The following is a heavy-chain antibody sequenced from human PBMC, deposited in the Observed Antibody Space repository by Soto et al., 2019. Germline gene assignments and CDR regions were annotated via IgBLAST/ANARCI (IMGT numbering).Heavy chain of an antibody. CDR2: IKHDGSVQ. CDR1: GFTFSGYW. Sequence: GSLRLSCEASGFTFSGYWMSWVRQAPGKGLGWVADIKHDGSVQYYVDSVKGRFTISRDNAKKLLFLQMNGLRAEDTALYYCARAKYSNAWYRFDLWGQGTMVTVYS. V-gene: IGHV3-7*03. J-gene: IGHJ4*02. CDR3: ARAKYSNAWYRFDL. D-gene: IGHD4-4*01.